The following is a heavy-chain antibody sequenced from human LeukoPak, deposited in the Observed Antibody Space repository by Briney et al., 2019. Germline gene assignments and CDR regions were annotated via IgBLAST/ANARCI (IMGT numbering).Heavy chain of an antibody. Sequence: SETLSLTCIVSGGSISSGPYYWGWIRQPPGKGLEWIGSIFPSGSTYSNPSLKSRVTISVDTSKNQFSLKLSSVIAADTAVYYCARRRPTMIVVVTHKPDAFDIWGQGTMVTVSS. J-gene: IGHJ3*02. D-gene: IGHD3-22*01. CDR3: ARRRPTMIVVVTHKPDAFDI. CDR1: GGSISSGPYY. CDR2: IFPSGST. V-gene: IGHV4-39*01.